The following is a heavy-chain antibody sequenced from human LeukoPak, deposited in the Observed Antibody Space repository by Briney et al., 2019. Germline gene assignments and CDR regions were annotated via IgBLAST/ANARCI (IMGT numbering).Heavy chain of an antibody. Sequence: GGSLRLSCAASGFTSSSYGMHWVRQAPGKGLEWVAVISYDGSNKYYADSVKGRFTISRDNSKNTLYLQMNSLRAEDTAVYYCAKAQRRLAMANIDYWGQGTLVTVSS. V-gene: IGHV3-30*18. CDR3: AKAQRRLAMANIDY. CDR1: GFTSSSYG. D-gene: IGHD5-18*01. J-gene: IGHJ4*02. CDR2: ISYDGSNK.